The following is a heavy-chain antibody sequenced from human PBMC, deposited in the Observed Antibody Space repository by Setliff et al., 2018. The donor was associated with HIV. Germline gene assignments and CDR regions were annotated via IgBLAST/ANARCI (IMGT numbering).Heavy chain of an antibody. J-gene: IGHJ5*02. CDR1: GFTFSTYS. CDR2: ISSSSYI. CDR3: AKDRRYYYGSGSYAAET. D-gene: IGHD3-10*01. V-gene: IGHV3-21*04. Sequence: GGSLRLSCEASGFTFSTYSMNWVRQAPGKGLEWVSSISSSSYIYYADSVKGRFTISRDNSKNTLFLQMNSLRAEDTAVYYCAKDRRYYYGSGSYAAETWGQGTLVTVSS.